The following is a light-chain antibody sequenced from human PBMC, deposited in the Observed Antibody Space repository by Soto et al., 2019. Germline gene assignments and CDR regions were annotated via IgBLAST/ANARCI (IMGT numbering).Light chain of an antibody. CDR3: SSYTSSSTVV. CDR2: EVS. Sequence: QSVLTQPPSVSGSPGQSVTISCTGTSSDVGSYNRVSWYQQPPGTAPKLMIYEVSNRPSGVPDRFSGSKSGNTASLTISGLQAEDEADYYCSSYTSSSTVVFGGETKVTVL. J-gene: IGLJ2*01. V-gene: IGLV2-18*02. CDR1: SSDVGSYNR.